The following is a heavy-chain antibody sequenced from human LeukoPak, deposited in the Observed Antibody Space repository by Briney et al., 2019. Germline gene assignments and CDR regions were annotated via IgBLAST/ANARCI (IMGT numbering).Heavy chain of an antibody. D-gene: IGHD1-26*01. Sequence: PGGSLRLSCAASGFTFSRYWMSWVRQAPGKGLEWVANIKQDGSEKYYVASVKGRFTIARDNARNSLYLQMNSLRAEDTAVYYCVRDLGGRSGHWGQGTLVTVSS. CDR2: IKQDGSEK. J-gene: IGHJ4*02. CDR1: GFTFSRYW. V-gene: IGHV3-7*01. CDR3: VRDLGGRSGH.